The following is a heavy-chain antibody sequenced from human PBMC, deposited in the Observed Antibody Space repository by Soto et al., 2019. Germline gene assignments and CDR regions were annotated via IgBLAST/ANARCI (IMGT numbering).Heavy chain of an antibody. Sequence: GGSLRLSCAASGFTFSSYAMSWVRQAPGKGLEWVSAISGSGGSTSYADSVKGRFTISRDNSKNKLYLQMNSLRAEDTAVYYCAKVSLSLWFGGPLRTFFDYWGQGTLVTVSS. V-gene: IGHV3-23*01. J-gene: IGHJ4*02. CDR1: GFTFSSYA. D-gene: IGHD3-10*01. CDR3: AKVSLSLWFGGPLRTFFDY. CDR2: ISGSGGST.